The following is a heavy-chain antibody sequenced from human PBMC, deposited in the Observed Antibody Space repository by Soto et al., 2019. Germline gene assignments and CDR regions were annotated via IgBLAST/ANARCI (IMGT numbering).Heavy chain of an antibody. V-gene: IGHV4-34*01. CDR2: INHSGST. D-gene: IGHD3-10*01. J-gene: IGHJ5*02. CDR1: GGSVSGYY. Sequence: SEPLSLTCAVYGGSVSGYYWGWIRQPPGKGLEWIGEINHSGSTNYNPSLKSRVTISVDTSKNQFSLKLSSVTAADTAVYYCARGSGRWVRGVINWFDPWGQGTLVTVS. CDR3: ARGSGRWVRGVINWFDP.